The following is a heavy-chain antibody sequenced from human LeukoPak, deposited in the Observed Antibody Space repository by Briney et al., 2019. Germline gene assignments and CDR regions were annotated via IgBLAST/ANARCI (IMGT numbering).Heavy chain of an antibody. CDR1: GFTLSSYA. CDR2: ISGNGAST. V-gene: IGHV3-23*01. J-gene: IGHJ4*02. Sequence: GGSLRLSCAASGFTLSSYAMSWVRQAPGKGLEWVSSISGNGASTYYADSVKGRFTISRDNSKNTLYLHMNSLRAEDTAVYYCAKDRGNYEGLYDYWGQGTLVTASS. D-gene: IGHD1-7*01. CDR3: AKDRGNYEGLYDY.